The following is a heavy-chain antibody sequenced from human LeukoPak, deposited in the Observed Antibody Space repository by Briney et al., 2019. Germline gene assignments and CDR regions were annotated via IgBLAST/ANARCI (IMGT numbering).Heavy chain of an antibody. CDR2: ISGSGGIT. CDR3: AEANDYGGNSIDAFDI. CDR1: GFTFSSYA. Sequence: PGGSLRLSCATSGFTFSSYAMSWVRQAPGKGLEWVSGISGSGGITYYADSVRGRFTISRDISKNTLYLQMNSLRAEDTALYYCAEANDYGGNSIDAFDIWGQGTMVTVSS. V-gene: IGHV3-23*01. J-gene: IGHJ3*02. D-gene: IGHD4-23*01.